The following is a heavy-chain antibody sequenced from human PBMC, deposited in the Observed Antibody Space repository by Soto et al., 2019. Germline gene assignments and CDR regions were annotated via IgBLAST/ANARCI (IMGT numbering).Heavy chain of an antibody. CDR1: GGSISSGGYY. CDR2: IYYSGST. CDR3: ARTYLGVRGVRRHNWFDP. Sequence: QVQLQESGPGLVKPSQTLSLTCTVSGGSISSGGYYWSWIRQHPGKGLEWIGYIYYSGSTYYNPSLKSRVNISVDTSKNQFSLKLSSVTAADTAVYYCARTYLGVRGVRRHNWFDPWGQGTLVTVSS. D-gene: IGHD3-10*01. J-gene: IGHJ5*02. V-gene: IGHV4-31*03.